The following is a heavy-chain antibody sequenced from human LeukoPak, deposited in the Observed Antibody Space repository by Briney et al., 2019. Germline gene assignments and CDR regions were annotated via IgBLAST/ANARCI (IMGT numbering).Heavy chain of an antibody. V-gene: IGHV4-39*07. CDR2: IYYHENT. CDR3: AREGRGYSYGPI. Sequence: GSLRLSCAASGFTFSSYSMNWIRQAPGKGLEWIGSIYYHENTYYNSSLKSRVTISVDTSKNQFSLKLSSVTAADTAAYYCAREGRGYSYGPIWGQGTMVTVSS. CDR1: GFTFSSYS. D-gene: IGHD5-18*01. J-gene: IGHJ3*02.